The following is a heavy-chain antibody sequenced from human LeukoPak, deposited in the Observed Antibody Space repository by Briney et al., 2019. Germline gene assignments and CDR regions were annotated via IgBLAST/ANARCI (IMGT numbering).Heavy chain of an antibody. D-gene: IGHD6-19*01. Sequence: GESLKISCKSSRYSFTSYWIVWVRQMPGKGLEWMGMIYPGDSDTRYSPSFQGQVTISADKYISTAYLQWSMLKASDTVMYYCARPDLGYSSGRDYWGQGTLVTVSS. CDR2: IYPGDSDT. V-gene: IGHV5-51*01. CDR3: ARPDLGYSSGRDY. CDR1: RYSFTSYW. J-gene: IGHJ4*02.